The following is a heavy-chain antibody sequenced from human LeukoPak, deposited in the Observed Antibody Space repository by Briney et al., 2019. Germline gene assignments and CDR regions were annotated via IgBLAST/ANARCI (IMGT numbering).Heavy chain of an antibody. J-gene: IGHJ4*02. CDR2: INRSGNT. Sequence: SETLSLTCAVYGGTFSGYYWSWIRQPPGKGLEWIGEINRSGNTNYNPSLKSRVTISVDMSKNQFSLKLSSVTAADTAVYYCAIGDVGLLWFGEPKPFDYWGQGTLVTVSS. CDR1: GGTFSGYY. CDR3: AIGDVGLLWFGEPKPFDY. V-gene: IGHV4-34*01. D-gene: IGHD3-10*01.